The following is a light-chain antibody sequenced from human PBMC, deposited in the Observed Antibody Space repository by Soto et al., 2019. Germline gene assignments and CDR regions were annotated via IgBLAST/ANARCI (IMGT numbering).Light chain of an antibody. CDR3: SSYPGSNTFLYV. CDR1: SSDVGGYNY. Sequence: QSVLTQPPSASGSPGQSVTISCTGTSSDVGGYNYVSWYQQHPGKAPKLMIYEVSKRPSGVPDRFSGSKSGNTASLTVSGLQAEDEADYYCSSYPGSNTFLYVCATGSMVPV. J-gene: IGLJ1*01. CDR2: EVS. V-gene: IGLV2-8*01.